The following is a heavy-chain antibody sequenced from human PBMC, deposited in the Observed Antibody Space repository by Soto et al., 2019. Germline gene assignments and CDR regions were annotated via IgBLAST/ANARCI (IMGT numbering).Heavy chain of an antibody. CDR1: GFTFSSYS. J-gene: IGHJ4*02. CDR2: ISSSSSTI. D-gene: IGHD5-12*01. CDR3: ARYSGYVE. V-gene: IGHV3-48*02. Sequence: EVQLVESGGGLVQPGGSLRLSCAASGFTFSSYSMNWVRQAPGKGLEWVTYISSSSSTIDYADYVKGRFAISRDNAKNSVYLQMNSLRDEDTAAYYCARYSGYVEWGQGTLVTVSS.